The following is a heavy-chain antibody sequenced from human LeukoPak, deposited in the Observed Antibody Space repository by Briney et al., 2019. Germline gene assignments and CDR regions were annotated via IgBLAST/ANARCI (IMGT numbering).Heavy chain of an antibody. CDR3: ARLNGGY. Sequence: SETLSLTCTLSGGSMSDHYWSWIRQPPGRGLEWIGYINYSGSTNYNPSLKSRVTISVDTSKNQFSLKVTSVTAADTAVYYCARLNGGYWGQGTLVTVSS. CDR2: INYSGST. V-gene: IGHV4-59*08. D-gene: IGHD1-1*01. CDR1: GGSMSDHY. J-gene: IGHJ4*02.